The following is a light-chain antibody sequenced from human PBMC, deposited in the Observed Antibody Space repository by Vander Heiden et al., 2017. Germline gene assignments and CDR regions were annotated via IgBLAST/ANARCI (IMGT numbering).Light chain of an antibody. J-gene: IGLJ2*01. CDR1: SIDVCGYNF. Sequence: QSALTQPPSPSGSPGQSVTISCTGTSIDVCGYNFVSGYQQHPGKPPKLIVYEVSKRPSGVPDRFSGSKSGNTASLTVSGLQAEDEADYYCTSYAGSSNWVFGGGTKLTVL. V-gene: IGLV2-8*01. CDR2: EVS. CDR3: TSYAGSSNWV.